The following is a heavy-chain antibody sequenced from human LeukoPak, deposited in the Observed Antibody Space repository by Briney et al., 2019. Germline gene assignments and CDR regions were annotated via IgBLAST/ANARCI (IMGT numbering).Heavy chain of an antibody. J-gene: IGHJ4*02. CDR2: IIPIFGTA. V-gene: IGHV1-69*05. CDR3: ARDSGPSLRFLEWPPHFDY. CDR1: GGTFSSYA. D-gene: IGHD3-3*01. Sequence: ASVKVSCKASGGTFSSYAISWVRQAHGQGLEWMGRIIPIFGTANYAQKFQGRVTITTDESTSTAYMELSSLRSEDTAVYYCARDSGPSLRFLEWPPHFDYWGQGTLVTVSS.